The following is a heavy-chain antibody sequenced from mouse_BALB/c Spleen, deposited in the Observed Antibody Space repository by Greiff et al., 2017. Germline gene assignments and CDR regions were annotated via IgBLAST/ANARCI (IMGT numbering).Heavy chain of an antibody. CDR2: ISNGGGST. CDR1: GFTFSSYT. CDR3: AWEAYSRDDGGAMDY. V-gene: IGHV5-12-2*01. D-gene: IGHD2-14*01. J-gene: IGHJ4*01. Sequence: EVNVVESGGGLVQPGGSLKLSCAASGFTFSSYTMSWVRQTPEKRLEWVAYISNGGGSTYYPDTVKGRFTISRDNAKNTLYLQMSSLKSEDTAMYYCAWEAYSRDDGGAMDYWGQGTSVTVSS.